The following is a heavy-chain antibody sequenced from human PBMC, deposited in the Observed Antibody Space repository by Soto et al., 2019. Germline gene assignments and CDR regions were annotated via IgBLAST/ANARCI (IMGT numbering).Heavy chain of an antibody. CDR1: GYTFTNYG. J-gene: IGHJ6*02. V-gene: IGHV1-18*01. CDR2: ISGYNGNT. Sequence: QVQVVQPGDEVKKPGASVKVSCKASGYTFTNYGFSWVRQAPGQGLEWMGWISGYNGNTKYAEKFQGRVTMTTDTSTSTAHMELRSLRSDDTAVYYCAREGQAPYYYYGMDVWAKGPRSPSP. CDR3: AREGQAPYYYYGMDV.